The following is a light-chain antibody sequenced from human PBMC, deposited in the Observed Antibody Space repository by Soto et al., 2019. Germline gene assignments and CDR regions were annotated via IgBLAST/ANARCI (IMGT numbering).Light chain of an antibody. CDR3: QQRNSYPRT. V-gene: IGKV1-9*01. J-gene: IGKJ2*01. Sequence: DIQMTESASFLSASVGDRVTITCRASQGINIFLAWFQQNTGKAPNLLISAASTLQSGVPSRFSGSGSETDVTLTITSLQTEEAATYYCQQRNSYPRTFGQGTKVDI. CDR1: QGINIF. CDR2: AAS.